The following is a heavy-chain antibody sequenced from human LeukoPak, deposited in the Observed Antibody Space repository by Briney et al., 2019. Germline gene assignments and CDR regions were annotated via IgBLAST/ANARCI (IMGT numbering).Heavy chain of an antibody. Sequence: SETLFLTCTVSGGSISSSNYYWGWIRQPPGKGLEWIGSTYYSGSTYYNPSLKSRVTISVDTSKNQLSLKLSSVTAADTAVYYCARQEYSYGHSPYFFDYWGQGTLVTVSS. V-gene: IGHV4-39*01. CDR3: ARQEYSYGHSPYFFDY. CDR1: GGSISSSNYY. J-gene: IGHJ4*02. CDR2: TYYSGST. D-gene: IGHD5-18*01.